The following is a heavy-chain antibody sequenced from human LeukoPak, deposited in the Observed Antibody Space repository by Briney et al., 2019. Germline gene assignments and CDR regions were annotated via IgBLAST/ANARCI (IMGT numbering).Heavy chain of an antibody. CDR2: ISGSGGTT. J-gene: IGHJ4*02. D-gene: IGHD2-2*01. CDR1: GFTFSSYA. V-gene: IGHV3-23*01. Sequence: GGSLRLSCAASGFTFSSYAMSWVRQAPGKGLEWVAVISGSGGTTYYADSVKGRFTISRDNAKNSLYLQMNSLRAEDTAVYYCARDSSSPYWGQGTLVTVSS. CDR3: ARDSSSPY.